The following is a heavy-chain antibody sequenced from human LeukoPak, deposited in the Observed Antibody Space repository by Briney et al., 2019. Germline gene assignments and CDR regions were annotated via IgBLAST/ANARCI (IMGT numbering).Heavy chain of an antibody. CDR1: GGSISSHY. V-gene: IGHV4-59*11. Sequence: PSETLSLXCTVSGGSISSHYWSWIRQPPGKGLEWVGYIYYSGSTNYNPSLKSRVTISVDTSKNQFSLKLSSVTAADTAVYYCAREGGSYIDYWGQGTLVTVSS. J-gene: IGHJ4*02. D-gene: IGHD1-26*01. CDR3: AREGGSYIDY. CDR2: IYYSGST.